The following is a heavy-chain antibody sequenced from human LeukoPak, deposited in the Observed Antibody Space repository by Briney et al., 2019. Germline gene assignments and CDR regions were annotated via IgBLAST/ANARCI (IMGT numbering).Heavy chain of an antibody. CDR1: GFTFSGYG. CDR3: AKREWVNYGSESYYFDY. Sequence: GGSLRLSCAASGFTFSGYGMRWVRQAPGKGLEWVAFVRYDSSNKYYADSVKGRFTISRDNSKNSLYLQMNSLRAEDTAVYYCAKREWVNYGSESYYFDYWGQGTLVTVSS. D-gene: IGHD3-10*01. J-gene: IGHJ4*02. V-gene: IGHV3-30*02. CDR2: VRYDSSNK.